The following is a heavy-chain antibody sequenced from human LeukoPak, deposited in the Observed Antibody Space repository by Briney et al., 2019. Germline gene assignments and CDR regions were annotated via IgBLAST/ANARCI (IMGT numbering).Heavy chain of an antibody. J-gene: IGHJ3*02. V-gene: IGHV1-2*02. Sequence: ASVKVSCKASGYTSTGYYMHWVRQAPGQGLEWMGWINPNSGGTNYAQKFQGRVTMTRDTSISTAYMELSRLRSDDTAVYYCARTRRDLWDAFDIWGQGTMVTVSS. CDR2: INPNSGGT. D-gene: IGHD3-16*01. CDR1: GYTSTGYY. CDR3: ARTRRDLWDAFDI.